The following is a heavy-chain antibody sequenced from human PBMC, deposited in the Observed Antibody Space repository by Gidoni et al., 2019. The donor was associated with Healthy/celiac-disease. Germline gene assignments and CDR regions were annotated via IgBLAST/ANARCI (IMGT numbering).Heavy chain of an antibody. CDR3: ARALDRDVGPFDY. CDR1: GFTFSSYG. V-gene: IGHV3-33*01. D-gene: IGHD3-22*01. J-gene: IGHJ4*02. CDR2: IWYDGSNK. Sequence: QVQLVASGGGVVQPGRSLRLSCAASGFTFSSYGMHWVRQAPGKGLEWVAVIWYDGSNKYYADSVKGRFTISRDNSKNTLYLQMNSLRAEDTAVYYCARALDRDVGPFDYWGQGTLVTVSS.